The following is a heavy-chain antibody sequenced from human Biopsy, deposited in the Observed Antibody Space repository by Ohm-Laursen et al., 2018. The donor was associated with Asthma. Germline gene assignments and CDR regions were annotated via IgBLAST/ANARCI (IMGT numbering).Heavy chain of an antibody. J-gene: IGHJ6*02. CDR3: ARCQVGYSSGWSLLLKKIYYSGMDV. CDR2: VMTVFGTT. V-gene: IGHV1-69*01. CDR1: GDTFRTSA. Sequence: SSVKVSCKTSGDTFRTSAFSWVRQAPGQGLEWMGGVMTVFGTTNYAQKSQGRVTTTADESTSTAYMEVTSLRSEDTAIYYCARCQVGYSSGWSLLLKKIYYSGMDVWGQGTAVTVSS. D-gene: IGHD6-19*01.